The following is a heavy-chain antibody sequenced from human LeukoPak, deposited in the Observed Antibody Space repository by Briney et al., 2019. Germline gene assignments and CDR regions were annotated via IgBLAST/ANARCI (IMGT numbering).Heavy chain of an antibody. V-gene: IGHV4-39*01. J-gene: IGHJ5*02. Sequence: SWTLSLTCSVSAASISSSGYSWGWIRQPPGKGLEWIGTMHYSEYTYYSPSLKSRVTIYVDASKNQFSLKLSSMTAADTAVYYCARHGLIASGWSHWFDPWGQGTLVTVPS. CDR1: AASISSSGYS. D-gene: IGHD6-13*01. CDR3: ARHGLIASGWSHWFDP. CDR2: MHYSEYT.